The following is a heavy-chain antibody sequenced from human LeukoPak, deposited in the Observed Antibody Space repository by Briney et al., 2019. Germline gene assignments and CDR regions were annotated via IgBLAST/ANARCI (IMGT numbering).Heavy chain of an antibody. Sequence: PGRSLRLSCAASGFTFSNVWMSWVRQVPGKGLEWVGRIKSKTDGGTTDYAAPVKGRFTISRDDSKNTLNLQMNSLKTEDTAVYYCTPSIAVAGSLDYWGQGTLVTVSS. CDR3: TPSIAVAGSLDY. CDR2: IKSKTDGGTT. CDR1: GFTFSNVW. D-gene: IGHD6-19*01. V-gene: IGHV3-15*01. J-gene: IGHJ4*02.